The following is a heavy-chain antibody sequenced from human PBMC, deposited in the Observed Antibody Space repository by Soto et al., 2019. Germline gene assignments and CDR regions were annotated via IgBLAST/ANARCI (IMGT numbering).Heavy chain of an antibody. D-gene: IGHD2-21*02. Sequence: QVQLMQSGAEVKKPGASVKVSCKASGDTFTDYYIHWVRQAPGQGLEWMGTVNPSGGHTTYAQHILGGVTMTRDTSTSTLDMGLTSLTSDDAAIYYCAGGGHVVVVTAALDYWGQGTLVTVSS. CDR2: VNPSGGHT. J-gene: IGHJ4*02. CDR3: AGGGHVVVVTAALDY. V-gene: IGHV1-46*03. CDR1: GDTFTDYY.